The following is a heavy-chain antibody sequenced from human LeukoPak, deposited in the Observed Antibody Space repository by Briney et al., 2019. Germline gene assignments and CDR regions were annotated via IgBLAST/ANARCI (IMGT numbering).Heavy chain of an antibody. CDR2: IYYSGSP. J-gene: IGHJ4*02. V-gene: IGHV4-59*08. CDR1: GGSISSYY. Sequence: PSETLSLTCTVSGGSISSYYWSWIRQPPGKGLEWIGYIYYSGSPNYNPSLKSRVTISIDTSKNQFSLRLTSVTAADTAVYFCATLVSTRYYFDYWGQGTLVTVSS. CDR3: ATLVSTRYYFDY. D-gene: IGHD5/OR15-5a*01.